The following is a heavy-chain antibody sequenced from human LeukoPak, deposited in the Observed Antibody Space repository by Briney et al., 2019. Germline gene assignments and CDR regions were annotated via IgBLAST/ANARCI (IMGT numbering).Heavy chain of an antibody. V-gene: IGHV3-7*04. CDR1: GFTFPGYW. CDR3: ARMTEYSLDP. J-gene: IGHJ5*02. D-gene: IGHD2-21*01. Sequence: GGSLRLSCAASGFTFPGYWMTWVRHPPGKGLEWVANIKSDGSEKYYVDSVKGRFTVSRDNAKNSLNLQLNSLRAEDTAVYSCARMTEYSLDPWGQGTLVTVSS. CDR2: IKSDGSEK.